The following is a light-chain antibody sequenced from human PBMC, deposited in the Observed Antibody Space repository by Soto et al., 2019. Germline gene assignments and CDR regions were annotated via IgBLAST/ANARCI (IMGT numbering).Light chain of an antibody. CDR1: QSVSSGY. CDR3: QQYGSSLLT. Sequence: EIVLTQSPGTLSLSPGERATLSCRASQSVSSGYLAWYQQKPGQAPRLLIYGASSSATGIPDRLTGSGSGTDITLTIGGLEPEDFAVDYWQQYGSSLLTFGGGTKVEI. V-gene: IGKV3-20*01. J-gene: IGKJ4*01. CDR2: GAS.